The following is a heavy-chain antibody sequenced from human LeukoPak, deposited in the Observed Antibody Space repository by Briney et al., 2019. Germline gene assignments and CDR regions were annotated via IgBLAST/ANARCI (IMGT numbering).Heavy chain of an antibody. J-gene: IGHJ3*02. CDR3: ARDDALDDNALDI. D-gene: IGHD1-1*01. CDR1: GFTFSSYA. CDR2: IGNAGGGQ. Sequence: HPGTSLRLSCAASGFTFSSYAMHWVRQAPGKGLEWVAVIGNAGGGQHYGDSVKGRFTISRDNSKNTLFLQMNSVTAEDTAVYYCARDDALDDNALDIWGQGTKVTVSS. V-gene: IGHV3-33*08.